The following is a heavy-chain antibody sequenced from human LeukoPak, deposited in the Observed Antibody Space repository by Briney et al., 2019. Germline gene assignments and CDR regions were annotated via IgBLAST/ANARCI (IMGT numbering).Heavy chain of an antibody. J-gene: IGHJ4*02. D-gene: IGHD3-10*01. Sequence: GGSLRLSCAASGFTFSSYAMSWVRQAPGKGLEWVANIKQDGSEKYYVDSVKGRFTISRDNAKNSLYLQMNSLRAEDTAVYYCARDFGGADSWWGQGTLVTVSS. CDR1: GFTFSSYA. CDR3: ARDFGGADSW. V-gene: IGHV3-7*03. CDR2: IKQDGSEK.